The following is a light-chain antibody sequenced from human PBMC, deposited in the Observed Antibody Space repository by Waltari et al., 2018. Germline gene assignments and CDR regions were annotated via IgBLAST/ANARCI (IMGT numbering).Light chain of an antibody. Sequence: QGPRRRICYNYCEWELQKPGQGPQLLIFLGSNRASGFTDRFSGSRSATDFTLKISRVETDDVGVYNCMQGLRSPLTFGGGTKVEIK. CDR2: LGS. CDR1: QGPRRRICYNY. CDR3: MQGLRSPLT. V-gene: IGKV2-28*01. J-gene: IGKJ4*01.